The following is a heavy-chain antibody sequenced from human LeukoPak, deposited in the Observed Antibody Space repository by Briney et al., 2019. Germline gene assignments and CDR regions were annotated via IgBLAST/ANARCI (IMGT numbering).Heavy chain of an antibody. J-gene: IGHJ5*02. CDR1: ARSISSYY. Sequence: SETLSLTCTVSARSISSYYWSWIRQPPGKGLEWHGYIYYSGSTNYNPSLKSRVTISVDTSKNQFSLKLSSVTAADTAVYYCARLSRFFEWSNWFDPWGQGTLVTVSS. CDR3: ARLSRFFEWSNWFDP. D-gene: IGHD3-3*01. V-gene: IGHV4-59*08. CDR2: IYYSGST.